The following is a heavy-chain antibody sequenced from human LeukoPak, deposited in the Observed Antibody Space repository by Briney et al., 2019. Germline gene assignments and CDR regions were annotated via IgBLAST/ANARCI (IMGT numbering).Heavy chain of an antibody. CDR3: TRAGMGRRNAFDI. Sequence: AGSLSLSCVASGFTFSTYWMHWVRQAPGPGPVWVSRTNGDGSSTNYEDSMKGRFTISRDNAKNTLYLQMNSLRAEDTAVDYCTRAGMGRRNAFDIWGQGTMVTVSS. J-gene: IGHJ3*02. V-gene: IGHV3-74*01. CDR1: GFTFSTYW. CDR2: TNGDGSST. D-gene: IGHD1-14*01.